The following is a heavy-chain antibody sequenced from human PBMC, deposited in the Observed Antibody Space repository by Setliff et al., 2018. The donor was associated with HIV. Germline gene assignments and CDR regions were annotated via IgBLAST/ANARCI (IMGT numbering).Heavy chain of an antibody. Sequence: PGGSLRLSCAASGFTFSSFWMSWVRQGPGKGLVWVSAISGSGGSTYHADSVKGRFTISRDNSKNTLYLQMNSLRAEDTAVYYCAGESSIAVAEYFQHWGQGTLVTVSS. CDR2: ISGSGGST. V-gene: IGHV3-23*01. J-gene: IGHJ1*01. CDR3: AGESSIAVAEYFQH. CDR1: GFTFSSFW. D-gene: IGHD6-19*01.